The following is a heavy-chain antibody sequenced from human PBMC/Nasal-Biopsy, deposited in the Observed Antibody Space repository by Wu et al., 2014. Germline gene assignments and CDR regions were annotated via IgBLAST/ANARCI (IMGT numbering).Heavy chain of an antibody. D-gene: IGHD4-17*01. J-gene: IGHJ4*02. Sequence: TVSGYSITTTYYYWGWIRQSPEKGLEWIGSISYSGSTHYNPSLRSRIAMSVDTSKNQFSLKLSSVIAADTAVYYCASEWTNQDGDYAFWGQGTLVRVSS. CDR1: GYSITTTYYY. CDR2: ISYSGST. V-gene: IGHV4-39*01. CDR3: ASEWTNQDGDYAF.